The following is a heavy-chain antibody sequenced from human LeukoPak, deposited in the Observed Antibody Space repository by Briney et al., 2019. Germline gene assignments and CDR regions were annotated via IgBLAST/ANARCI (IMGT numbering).Heavy chain of an antibody. CDR3: AKAYGGYESHYYYYGMDV. CDR2: ISYDGSNE. CDR1: GFTFSYYG. V-gene: IGHV3-30*18. Sequence: GRSPRLSCAASGFTFSYYGMHWVRQAPGKGLEWVVVISYDGSNEYYADSVKGRFTISRDNSKNTLYLQMNSLRAEDTAVYYCAKAYGGYESHYYYYGMDVWGQGTTVTVSS. J-gene: IGHJ6*02. D-gene: IGHD5-12*01.